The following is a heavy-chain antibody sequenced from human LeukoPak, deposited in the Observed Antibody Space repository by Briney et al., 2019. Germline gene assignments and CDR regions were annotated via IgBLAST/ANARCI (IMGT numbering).Heavy chain of an antibody. D-gene: IGHD5-18*01. J-gene: IGHJ4*02. CDR1: GGSISSYY. CDR3: ARLRDLYSFFDY. Sequence: SETLSLTCTVSGGSISSYYWSWIRQPPGKGLEWIGYIYYSGSTNYNPSLKSRVTISVDTSKNQFSLNLSSVTAADTAVYYCARLRDLYSFFDYWGQGTLVPVSS. CDR2: IYYSGST. V-gene: IGHV4-59*08.